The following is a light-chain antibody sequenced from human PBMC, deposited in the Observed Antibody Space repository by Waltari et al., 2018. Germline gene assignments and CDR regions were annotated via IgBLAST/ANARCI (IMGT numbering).Light chain of an antibody. V-gene: IGKV3-20*01. CDR2: ASS. CDR1: QRVGSSY. Sequence: EIVLTQSPGTLSLSPGERATLSCRASQRVGSSYLAWFHQKPGQAPRLLIYASSSRATAIPDRFSGSGSGTDFTLTIHRLEPEDFAVYYCQQYGSPPYTFGQGTKLEIK. J-gene: IGKJ2*01. CDR3: QQYGSPPYT.